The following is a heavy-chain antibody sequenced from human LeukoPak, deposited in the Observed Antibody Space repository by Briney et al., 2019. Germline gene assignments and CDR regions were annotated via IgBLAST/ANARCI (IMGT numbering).Heavy chain of an antibody. Sequence: PSETLSLTCTVSGGSISSYYWSWIRQPAGKELEWIGRIYTSGSTNYNPSLKSRVTMSVDTSKNQFSLKLSSVTAADTAVYYCARDRALGYCSSTSCYVWWFDPWGQGTLVTVSS. V-gene: IGHV4-4*07. CDR1: GGSISSYY. CDR3: ARDRALGYCSSTSCYVWWFDP. J-gene: IGHJ5*02. D-gene: IGHD2-2*01. CDR2: IYTSGST.